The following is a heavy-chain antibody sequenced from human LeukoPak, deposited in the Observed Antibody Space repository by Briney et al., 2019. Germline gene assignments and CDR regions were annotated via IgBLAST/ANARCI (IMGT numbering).Heavy chain of an antibody. CDR2: IYYSGST. CDR3: ARRRLRWYLFDY. Sequence: SETLSLTCTVSGGSISSSSYYWGWIRQPPGKGLEWIGSIYYSGSTYYNPSLKSRVTISVDTSKNQFSLRLSSVAAADTAVYYCARRRLRWYLFDYWGQGTLVTVSS. V-gene: IGHV4-39*01. CDR1: GGSISSSSYY. J-gene: IGHJ4*02. D-gene: IGHD4-23*01.